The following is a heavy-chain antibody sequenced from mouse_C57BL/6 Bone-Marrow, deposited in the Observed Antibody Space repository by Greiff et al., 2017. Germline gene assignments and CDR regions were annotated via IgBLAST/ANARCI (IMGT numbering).Heavy chain of an antibody. CDR1: GYTFTSYG. Sequence: VKLKQSGAELARPGASVKLSCKASGYTFTSYGISWVKQRTGQGLEWIGEIYPRSGNPYYNEKFKGKATLTADKSSSTAYMELRSLTSEDSAVYFCASCDGDYYAMDYWGQGTSVTVAS. J-gene: IGHJ4*01. D-gene: IGHD2-3*01. V-gene: IGHV1-81*01. CDR3: ASCDGDYYAMDY. CDR2: IYPRSGNP.